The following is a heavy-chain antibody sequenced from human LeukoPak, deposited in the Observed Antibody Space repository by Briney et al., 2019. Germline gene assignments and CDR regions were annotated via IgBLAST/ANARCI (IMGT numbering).Heavy chain of an antibody. J-gene: IGHJ3*01. Sequence: SETLSLTCTVSGGSISSYYWSWIRQAPGKGLEWLGYVSKSGSTNYNPSLQSRITISLDTSKNQFSLKLTSVTASDTAVYFCARDDYGVFDAFDVWGQGTVVTVSS. CDR3: ARDDYGVFDAFDV. V-gene: IGHV4-4*08. D-gene: IGHD3-16*01. CDR1: GGSISSYY. CDR2: VSKSGST.